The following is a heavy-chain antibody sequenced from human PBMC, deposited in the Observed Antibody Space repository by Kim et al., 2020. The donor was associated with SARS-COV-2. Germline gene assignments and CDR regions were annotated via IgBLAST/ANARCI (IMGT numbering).Heavy chain of an antibody. Sequence: GGSLRLSCAASGFTFSSYAMHWVRQAPGKGLEWVAVISYDGSNKYYADSVKGRFTISRDNSKNTLYLQMNSLRAEDTAVYYCARSPVRDFWSGDAFDIWG. V-gene: IGHV3-30*04. CDR1: GFTFSSYA. CDR2: ISYDGSNK. CDR3: ARSPVRDFWSGDAFDI. J-gene: IGHJ3*02. D-gene: IGHD3-3*01.